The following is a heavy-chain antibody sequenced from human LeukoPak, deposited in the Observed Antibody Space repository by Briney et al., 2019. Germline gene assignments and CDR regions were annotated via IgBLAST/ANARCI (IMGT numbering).Heavy chain of an antibody. V-gene: IGHV2-5*01. CDR2: IYWNDDK. J-gene: IGHJ4*02. Sequence: SGPTLVKPTQTLTLTCTFSGFSLSTSGVGVGWIRQPPGKALEWVVVIYWNDDKRYSPSLKSRLTITKATSKNQVVLTMTNMDPVDTATYYCAHSRYPYFDYWGQGTLVTVSS. CDR3: AHSRYPYFDY. D-gene: IGHD1-26*01. CDR1: GFSLSTSGVG.